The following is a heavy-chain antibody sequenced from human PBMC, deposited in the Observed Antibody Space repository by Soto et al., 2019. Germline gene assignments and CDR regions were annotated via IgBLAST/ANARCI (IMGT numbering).Heavy chain of an antibody. Sequence: QVQLVQSGAEVKKPGSSVKVSCKASGGTFSSYAISWVRQAPGQGLEWMGGIIPIFGTANYAKKFQGRVTITAYKSTSTAYMGLSSLRSEDTAVYYCARIKGTQLKEKDYWGQGTLVTVSS. CDR3: ARIKGTQLKEKDY. D-gene: IGHD1-1*01. CDR1: GGTFSSYA. J-gene: IGHJ4*02. CDR2: IIPIFGTA. V-gene: IGHV1-69*06.